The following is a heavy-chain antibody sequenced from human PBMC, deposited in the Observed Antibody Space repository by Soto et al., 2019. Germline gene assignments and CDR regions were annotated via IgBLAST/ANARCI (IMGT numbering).Heavy chain of an antibody. J-gene: IGHJ3*01. D-gene: IGHD4-17*01. CDR2: LRFDGNSE. CDR3: ARDVTSVTPGAFDV. Sequence: QVQLVESGGGVVQPGRSLRLSCAASGFTFSDYGMHWVRQAPGKGLEWVAVLRFDGNSESYTDSVKGRFTISRDNSKNTLNLQRSSLRAEYTSVYYCARDVTSVTPGAFDVWGQGTMVTVSS. V-gene: IGHV3-33*01. CDR1: GFTFSDYG.